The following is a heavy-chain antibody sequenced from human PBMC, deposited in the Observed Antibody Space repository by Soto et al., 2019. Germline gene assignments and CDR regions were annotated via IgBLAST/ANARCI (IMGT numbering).Heavy chain of an antibody. CDR3: ARGGGKMAARDYYGMDV. J-gene: IGHJ6*02. Sequence: QVQLVESGGGVVQPGRSLRLSCAASGFTFSSYGMHWVRQAPGKGLEWVAVIWYDGSNKYYADSVKGRFTISRDNSKNTLYLQMNSLRAEDTAVYYCARGGGKMAARDYYGMDVWGQGTTVTVSS. D-gene: IGHD6-6*01. CDR2: IWYDGSNK. CDR1: GFTFSSYG. V-gene: IGHV3-33*01.